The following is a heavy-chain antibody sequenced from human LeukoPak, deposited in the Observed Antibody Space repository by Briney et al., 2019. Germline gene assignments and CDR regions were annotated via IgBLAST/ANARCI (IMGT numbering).Heavy chain of an antibody. J-gene: IGHJ4*02. V-gene: IGHV3-66*01. CDR1: GFTVSSNY. CDR3: ARERRDSSVWYTAY. CDR2: IYSGGST. D-gene: IGHD6-19*01. Sequence: GGSLRLSCAASGFTVSSNYMSWVRQAPGKGLEWVSVIYSGGSTYYADSVKGRFTISRDNSKNTLYLQMNSLRAEDTAVYYCARERRDSSVWYTAYWGQGTLVTVSS.